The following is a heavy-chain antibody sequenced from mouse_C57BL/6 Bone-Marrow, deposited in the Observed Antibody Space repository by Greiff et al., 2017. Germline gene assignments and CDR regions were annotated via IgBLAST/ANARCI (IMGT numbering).Heavy chain of an antibody. V-gene: IGHV1-81*01. Sequence: QVQLQQSGAELARPGASVKLSCTASGYTFTSSGISWVKQRTGQGLEWIGEIYPRSGNTYYNEKFQGKDTLTADKSSSTAYMELRSLTSEDSAVYFCARPPHYAMDYWGQGTSVTVSS. CDR2: IYPRSGNT. CDR1: GYTFTSSG. J-gene: IGHJ4*01. CDR3: ARPPHYAMDY.